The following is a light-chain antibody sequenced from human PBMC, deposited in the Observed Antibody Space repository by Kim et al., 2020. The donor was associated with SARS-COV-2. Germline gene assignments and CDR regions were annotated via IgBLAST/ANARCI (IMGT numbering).Light chain of an antibody. CDR3: QQYGNSLWT. CDR2: GAS. CDR1: QSVSSSY. V-gene: IGKV3-20*01. J-gene: IGKJ1*01. Sequence: EIVLTQSPGPLSLSPGEGATLSCRASQSVSSSYLAWYQQKPGQAPRLLIYGASSRAADIPDRFSGSGSGTDFTLTISRLEPEDSAVYYCQQYGNSLWTFGQGTKVDIK.